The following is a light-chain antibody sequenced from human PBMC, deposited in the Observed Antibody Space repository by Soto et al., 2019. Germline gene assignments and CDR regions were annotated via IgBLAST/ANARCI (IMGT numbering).Light chain of an antibody. J-gene: IGKJ1*01. Sequence: DIQMTQSPSTLSASVGDRVTITCRASQSIDSWLAWFQQKPGKTPDLLIYEASSLESGVPSRFSGSGSWTEFTLTISSLQPDDFATYYCQQYTSYSAGTFGQGTKVEIK. CDR3: QQYTSYSAGT. CDR1: QSIDSW. V-gene: IGKV1-5*03. CDR2: EAS.